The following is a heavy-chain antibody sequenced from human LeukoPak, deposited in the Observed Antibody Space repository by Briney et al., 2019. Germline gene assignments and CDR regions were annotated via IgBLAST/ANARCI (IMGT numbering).Heavy chain of an antibody. CDR1: GYTFTGYY. CDR3: ARTYDSRGPPAY. J-gene: IGHJ4*02. CDR2: INPNSGGT. D-gene: IGHD3-22*01. V-gene: IGHV1-2*02. Sequence: ASVKVSCKASGYTFTGYYMHWVRQAPGQGLEWMGWINPNSGGTNYAQKFQGRVTMTRDTSISTAYMELSRLRSDDTAVYYCARTYDSRGPPAYWGQGTLVTVSP.